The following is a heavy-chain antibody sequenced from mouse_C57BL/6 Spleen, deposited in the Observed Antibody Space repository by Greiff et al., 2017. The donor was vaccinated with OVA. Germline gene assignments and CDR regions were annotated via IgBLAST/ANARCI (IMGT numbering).Heavy chain of an antibody. Sequence: QVQLQQSGAELVMPGASVKLSCKASGYTFTSYWMHWVKQRPGQGLEWIGEIDPSDSYTNYNQKFKGKSTLTVDKSSSTAYMQLSSLTSEDSAVYYCARRYGSSPLDYWGQGTLVTVSA. V-gene: IGHV1-69*01. D-gene: IGHD1-1*01. J-gene: IGHJ3*01. CDR2: IDPSDSYT. CDR1: GYTFTSYW. CDR3: ARRYGSSPLDY.